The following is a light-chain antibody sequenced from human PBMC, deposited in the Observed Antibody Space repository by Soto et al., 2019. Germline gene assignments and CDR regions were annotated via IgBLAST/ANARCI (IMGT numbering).Light chain of an antibody. J-gene: IGKJ2*01. CDR3: QQYNNLPPDT. CDR1: QSVNNN. Sequence: EILLTQSPASLSVSPGEIATLSCRASQSVNNNLAWYQQKPGQAPRLLIYGASTRATGIPGRFRGSGSGTEFTLTITSLQSEDFAVYFCQQYNNLPPDTFGQGTKLEIK. V-gene: IGKV3-15*01. CDR2: GAS.